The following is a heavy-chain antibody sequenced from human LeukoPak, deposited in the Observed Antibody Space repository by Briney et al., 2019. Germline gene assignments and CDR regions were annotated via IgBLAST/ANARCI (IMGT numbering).Heavy chain of an antibody. J-gene: IGHJ4*02. CDR1: GFTFSSYA. CDR2: ISGSGGST. Sequence: GGSLRLSCAASGFTFSSYAMSWVRQAPGKGLEWVSAISGSGGSTDYADSVQGRFTISRDNSKNTLYLQMNSLRAEDTAVYYCAIVKSGDRDYWGQGTLVTVSS. V-gene: IGHV3-23*01. D-gene: IGHD1-26*01. CDR3: AIVKSGDRDY.